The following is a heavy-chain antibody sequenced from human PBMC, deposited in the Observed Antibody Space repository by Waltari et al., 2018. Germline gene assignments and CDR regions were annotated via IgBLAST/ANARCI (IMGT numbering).Heavy chain of an antibody. CDR3: ARQLGIFNPHFDY. D-gene: IGHD7-27*01. J-gene: IGHJ4*02. Sequence: QLQLQESGPGLVKPSETLSLTCTVSGGSISSSSYYWGWIRQPPGKGLEWIGSIYYSGSTYYNPSLKSRVTISVDTSKNQFSLKLSSVTAADTAVYYCARQLGIFNPHFDYWGQGTLVTVSS. CDR1: GGSISSSSYY. V-gene: IGHV4-39*01. CDR2: IYYSGST.